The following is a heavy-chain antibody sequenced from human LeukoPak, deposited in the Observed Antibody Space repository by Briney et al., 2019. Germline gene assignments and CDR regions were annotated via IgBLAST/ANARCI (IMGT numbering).Heavy chain of an antibody. V-gene: IGHV1-69*01. Sequence: GASVTVSCKTSGGRFSSYAISWVRQVPGQGLEWMGGIIPIFGTANYAQKFQGRVTITADESTSTAYMELSSLRSEDTAVYYCARTITAMVMYYYYGMDVWGQGTTVTVSS. CDR1: GGRFSSYA. CDR3: ARTITAMVMYYYYGMDV. CDR2: IIPIFGTA. D-gene: IGHD5-18*01. J-gene: IGHJ6*02.